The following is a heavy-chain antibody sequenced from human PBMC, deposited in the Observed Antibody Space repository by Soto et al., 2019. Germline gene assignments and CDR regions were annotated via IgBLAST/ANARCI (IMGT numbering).Heavy chain of an antibody. J-gene: IGHJ3*02. Sequence: QVQLQESGPGLVKPSQTLSLTCSVSGGSIRSGGYYWSWIRQHPGRGLEWIGYIYYSGSTYHNPSLKSRVSISVATSKNQFSLKLTSVTAADTDVDYCARYLLSGSDPSAFDIWGQGTMVTVSS. D-gene: IGHD1-26*01. CDR1: GGSIRSGGYY. CDR2: IYYSGST. CDR3: ARYLLSGSDPSAFDI. V-gene: IGHV4-31*03.